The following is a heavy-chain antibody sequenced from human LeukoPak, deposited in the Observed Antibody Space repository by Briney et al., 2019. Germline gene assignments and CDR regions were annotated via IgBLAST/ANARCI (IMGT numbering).Heavy chain of an antibody. CDR3: ARRRQYDSSLFWNFDL. CDR1: GGSIRSYY. V-gene: IGHV4-34*01. Sequence: SETLSLTCTVSGGSIRSYYWSWIRQSPGKGLEWIGEINHSGSTNYNPSLKSRVTISVDTSKNQFSLKLNSVTAADTAVYYCARRRQYDSSLFWNFDLWGRGTLVTVSS. D-gene: IGHD6-6*01. CDR2: INHSGST. J-gene: IGHJ2*01.